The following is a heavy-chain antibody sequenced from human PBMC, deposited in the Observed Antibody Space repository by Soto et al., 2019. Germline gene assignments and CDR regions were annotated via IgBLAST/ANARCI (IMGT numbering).Heavy chain of an antibody. V-gene: IGHV1-18*04. CDR3: ARGPRYCSTTTCFSGVTWFDP. D-gene: IGHD2-2*01. CDR1: GYTFTSYG. J-gene: IGHJ5*02. CDR2: ISSYNGNT. Sequence: ASVKVSCKASGYTFTSYGISWVRQAPGQGLEWMGWISSYNGNTNYAQKVQGSVTLTTDTSTSTTYMELRSLRSDDTAVYYCARGPRYCSTTTCFSGVTWFDPWGQGTLVTVSS.